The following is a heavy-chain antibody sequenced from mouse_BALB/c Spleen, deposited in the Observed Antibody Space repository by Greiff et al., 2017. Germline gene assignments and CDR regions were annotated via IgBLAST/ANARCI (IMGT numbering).Heavy chain of an antibody. CDR2: IWAGGST. D-gene: IGHD2-2*01. CDR3: ARAYGYDDGYCDY. V-gene: IGHV2-9*02. CDR1: GFSLTSYG. J-gene: IGHJ2*01. Sequence: QVQLKESGPGLVAPSQSLSITCTVSGFSLTSYGVHWVRQPPGKGLEWLGVIWAGGSTNYNSALMSRLSISKDNSKSQVFLKMNSLQTDDTAMYYCARAYGYDDGYCDYWGQGTTLTVSS.